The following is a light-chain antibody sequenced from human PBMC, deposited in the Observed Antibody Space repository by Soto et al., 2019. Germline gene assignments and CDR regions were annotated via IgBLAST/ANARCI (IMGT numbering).Light chain of an antibody. CDR1: QTISSW. J-gene: IGKJ5*01. Sequence: DIQMTQSPSTLSGSVGDRVTITCRASQTISSWLAWYQQKPGKAPKLLIYGASTLQSGVPSRFSGSGSGTEFTLTITSLQPEDFASYYCQKLNTFPLTFGQGTRLEIK. CDR2: GAS. V-gene: IGKV1-5*01. CDR3: QKLNTFPLT.